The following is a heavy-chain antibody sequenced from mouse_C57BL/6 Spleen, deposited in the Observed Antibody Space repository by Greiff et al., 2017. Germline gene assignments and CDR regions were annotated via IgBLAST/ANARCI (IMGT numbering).Heavy chain of an antibody. J-gene: IGHJ2*01. V-gene: IGHV1-82*01. CDR3: ARGDYDGPRVLDY. D-gene: IGHD2-4*01. CDR2: IYPGDGDT. Sequence: QVQLQQSGPELVKPGASVKISCKASGYAFSSSWMNWVKQRPGKGLEWIGRIYPGDGDTNYNGKFKGKATLTADKSSSTAYMQLSSLTSEDSAVYCCARGDYDGPRVLDYWGQGTTLTVSS. CDR1: GYAFSSSW.